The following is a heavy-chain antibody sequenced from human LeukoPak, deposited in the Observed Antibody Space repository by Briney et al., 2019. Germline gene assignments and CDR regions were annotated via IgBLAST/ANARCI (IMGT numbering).Heavy chain of an antibody. CDR1: GFTFSGYG. D-gene: IGHD3-10*01. V-gene: IGHV3-23*01. CDR2: VSGSGGST. J-gene: IGHJ4*02. CDR3: AKDRWGTMVRGVIFDY. Sequence: PGGSLRLSCAASGFTFSGYGMSGVREAPGKGLEWGSAVSGSGGSTYYADSVRGRVTISRDNSTSTLYLQMNRLRAEDTAVYYCAKDRWGTMVRGVIFDYWGQGTLVTVSP.